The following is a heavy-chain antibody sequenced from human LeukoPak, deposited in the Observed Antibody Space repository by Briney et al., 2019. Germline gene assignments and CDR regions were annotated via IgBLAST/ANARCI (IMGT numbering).Heavy chain of an antibody. Sequence: ASVKVSCKASGYTFTSYGISWVRQAPGQGLEWMGWISAYNGNTNYAQRLQGRVTMTTDTSTSTAYMELRSLRSDDTAVYYCARKFLGYCSSTSCLYGMDVWGKGTTVTVSS. CDR3: ARKFLGYCSSTSCLYGMDV. CDR2: ISAYNGNT. J-gene: IGHJ6*04. CDR1: GYTFTSYG. D-gene: IGHD2-2*01. V-gene: IGHV1-18*04.